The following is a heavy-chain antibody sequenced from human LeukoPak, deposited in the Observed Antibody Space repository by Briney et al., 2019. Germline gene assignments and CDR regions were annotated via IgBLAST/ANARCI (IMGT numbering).Heavy chain of an antibody. CDR3: ARQEYDILTGRVLYAFDI. J-gene: IGHJ3*02. Sequence: PSETLSLTCTVSGYSISSGYYWGWIRQPPGKGLEWIGSIYHSGSTYYNPSLKSRVTISVDTSKNQFSLKLSSVTAADTAVYYCARQEYDILTGRVLYAFDIWGQGTMVTVSS. CDR1: GYSISSGYY. V-gene: IGHV4-38-2*02. CDR2: IYHSGST. D-gene: IGHD3-9*01.